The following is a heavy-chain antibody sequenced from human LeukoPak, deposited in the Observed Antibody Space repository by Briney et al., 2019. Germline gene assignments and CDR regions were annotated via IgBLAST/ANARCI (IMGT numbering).Heavy chain of an antibody. CDR1: GFTFSRYW. J-gene: IGHJ4*02. CDR3: ARVDCSGGSCYFDY. V-gene: IGHV3-74*01. Sequence: GGSLRLTCAASGFTFSRYWMHWVRQTPGKGLVWVSRINSDGSSTRYADSVKGRFTISRDNAKNTLDLQMNSLRAEDTAVYYCARVDCSGGSCYFDYWGQGTLVTVSS. CDR2: INSDGSST. D-gene: IGHD2-15*01.